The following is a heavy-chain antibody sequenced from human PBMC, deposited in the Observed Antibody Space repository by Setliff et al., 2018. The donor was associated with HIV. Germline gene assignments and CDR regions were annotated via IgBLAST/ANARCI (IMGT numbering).Heavy chain of an antibody. CDR2: IYPGDSDT. CDR3: ARRLYSSEAFDP. Sequence: GESLKISCKGSGYSFNNYWIGWVRQMSGKGLEWMGIIYPGDSDTRYNPSFQGQVAIPADKSTSTAYLQWSSLKASDTAMYYCARRLYSSEAFDPWGQGTLVTVS. D-gene: IGHD6-25*01. V-gene: IGHV5-51*01. CDR1: GYSFNNYW. J-gene: IGHJ5*02.